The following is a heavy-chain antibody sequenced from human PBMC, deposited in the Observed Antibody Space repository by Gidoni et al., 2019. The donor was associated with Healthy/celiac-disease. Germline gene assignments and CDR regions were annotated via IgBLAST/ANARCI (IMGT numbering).Heavy chain of an antibody. CDR3: ARDGGVLVATINYYYYGMDV. J-gene: IGHJ6*02. D-gene: IGHD5-12*01. CDR1: GFTFSSYW. Sequence: EVQLVESGGGLVQPGGSLRLSCAASGFTFSSYWMSWVRQAPGKGLELVANIKQDGSEKYYVDSVKGRFTISRDNAKNSLYLQMNSLRAEDTAVYYCARDGGVLVATINYYYYGMDVWGQGTTVTVSS. CDR2: IKQDGSEK. V-gene: IGHV3-7*01.